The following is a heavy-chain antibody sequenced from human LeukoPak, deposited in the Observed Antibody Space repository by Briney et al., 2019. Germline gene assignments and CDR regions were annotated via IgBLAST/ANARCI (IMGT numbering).Heavy chain of an antibody. V-gene: IGHV1-69*05. CDR1: GGTFSSYA. CDR2: IIPIFGTA. J-gene: IGHJ4*02. Sequence: SVKVSCKASGGTFSSYAISWVRQAPGQGLEWMGVIIPIFGTANYAQKFQGRVTITTDESTSTAYMELSSLRSEDTAVYYCARGRMVRGVINLFDYWGQGTLVTVSS. CDR3: ARGRMVRGVINLFDY. D-gene: IGHD3-10*01.